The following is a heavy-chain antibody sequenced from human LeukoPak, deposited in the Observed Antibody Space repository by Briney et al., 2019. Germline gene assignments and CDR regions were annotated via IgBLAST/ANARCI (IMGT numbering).Heavy chain of an antibody. CDR3: ARVKGKQGNANDY. D-gene: IGHD6-13*01. V-gene: IGHV1-18*04. CDR1: GYTFTGYY. Sequence: GASVKVSCKASGYTFTGYYMHWVRQAPGQGLEWMGWISAYNGNTNYAQKLQGRVTMTTDTSTSTAYMELRSLRSDDTAVYYCARVKGKQGNANDYWGQGTLVTVSS. J-gene: IGHJ4*02. CDR2: ISAYNGNT.